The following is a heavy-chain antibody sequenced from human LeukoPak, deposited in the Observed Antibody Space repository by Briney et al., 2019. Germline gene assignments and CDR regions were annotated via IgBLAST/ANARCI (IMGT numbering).Heavy chain of an antibody. J-gene: IGHJ4*02. V-gene: IGHV3-30*18. D-gene: IGHD3-10*01. CDR3: AKVMGRRLLWFGDGNYFDY. CDR2: ISYDGSNK. Sequence: PGGPLRLSCAASGFTFSSYGMHWVRQAPGKGLEWVAVISYDGSNKYYSDSVRGRFTISRDNSKNTLYLQMNSLRAEDTAVYYCAKVMGRRLLWFGDGNYFDYWGQGTLVTVSS. CDR1: GFTFSSYG.